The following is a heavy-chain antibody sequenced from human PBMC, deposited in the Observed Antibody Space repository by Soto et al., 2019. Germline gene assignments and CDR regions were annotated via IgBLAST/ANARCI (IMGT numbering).Heavy chain of an antibody. CDR2: ISYDGSNK. V-gene: IGHV3-30*18. J-gene: IGHJ6*02. D-gene: IGHD1-26*01. Sequence: GGSLRLSCAASGFTFSSYGMHWVRQAPGKGLEWVAVISYDGSNKYYADSVKGRFTISRDNSKNTLYLQMNSLRAEDTAVYYCAKAGWEDYYYYYGMDVWGQGTTVTV. CDR3: AKAGWEDYYYYYGMDV. CDR1: GFTFSSYG.